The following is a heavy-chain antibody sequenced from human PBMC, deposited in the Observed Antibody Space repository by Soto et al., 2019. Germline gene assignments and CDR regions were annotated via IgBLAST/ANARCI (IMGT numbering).Heavy chain of an antibody. Sequence: QVQLVQSGAEVKKPGSSVKVSCKASGGTFSSYTISWVRQAPGQGLEWMGRIIPILGIANYAQKFQGRVTITADKSTSTAYMELSSLRSEDTAVYYCARAEAGGNPSWYFDLWGRGTLVTVSS. V-gene: IGHV1-69*02. D-gene: IGHD2-15*01. CDR3: ARAEAGGNPSWYFDL. J-gene: IGHJ2*01. CDR1: GGTFSSYT. CDR2: IIPILGIA.